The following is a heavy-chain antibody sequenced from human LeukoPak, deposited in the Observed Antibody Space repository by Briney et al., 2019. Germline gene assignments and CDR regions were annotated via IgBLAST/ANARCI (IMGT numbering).Heavy chain of an antibody. J-gene: IGHJ1*01. V-gene: IGHV4-39*01. CDR1: GGSISSSSYY. CDR3: ARGPTYYYDSSGPPRYFQH. CDR2: IYYSGST. D-gene: IGHD3-22*01. Sequence: SETLSLTCTVSGGSISSSSYYWGWIRQPPGKGLEWIGSIYYSGSTYYNPSLKSRVTISVDTSKNQFSLKLSSVTAADTAVYYCARGPTYYYDSSGPPRYFQHWGQGTLVTVSS.